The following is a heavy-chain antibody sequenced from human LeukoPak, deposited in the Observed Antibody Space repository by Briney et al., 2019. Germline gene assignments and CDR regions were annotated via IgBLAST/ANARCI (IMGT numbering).Heavy chain of an antibody. V-gene: IGHV4-39*07. D-gene: IGHD3-22*01. CDR2: IFYCGST. CDR3: AREDNSGTTAFYI. Sequence: SETLSVTCTVSGGSISSYYWGWIRQPPGKGLEVIGSIFYCGSTYHNPSLHSRVSISVDTSKNQFSLQLSSVTAAFTARYYFAREDNSGTTAFYIWGQGTRVTVSS. J-gene: IGHJ3*02. CDR1: GGSISSYY.